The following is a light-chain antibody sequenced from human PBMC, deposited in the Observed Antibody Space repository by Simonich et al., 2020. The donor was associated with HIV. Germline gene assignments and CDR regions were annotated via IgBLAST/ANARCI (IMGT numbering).Light chain of an antibody. CDR1: QSISSH. J-gene: IGKJ1*01. V-gene: IGKV3-15*01. CDR2: GAS. Sequence: EIVLTQSPGTLSLSPGERATLACRASQSISSHLAWYQQEPGQAPRLPIYGASTRATGFPARFSGSGSGTECTLTISSLQSEDFAVYYCQQYKNWPPWTFGQGTKVEIK. CDR3: QQYKNWPPWT.